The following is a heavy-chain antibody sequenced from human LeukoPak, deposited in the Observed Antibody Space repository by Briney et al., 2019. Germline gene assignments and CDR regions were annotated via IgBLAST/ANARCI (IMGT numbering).Heavy chain of an antibody. CDR1: GFTFSSYG. V-gene: IGHV3-48*01. D-gene: IGHD6-19*01. Sequence: PGGSLRLSCAASGFTFSSYGVHWIRQAPGKGLEWVSYISSSGTTIYYADSVKGRFTVSRDNAMNSLHLQMNSLRAEDTAVYYCARVLYSSGWYGDHYWGQGTLVTVSS. CDR2: ISSSGTTI. J-gene: IGHJ4*02. CDR3: ARVLYSSGWYGDHY.